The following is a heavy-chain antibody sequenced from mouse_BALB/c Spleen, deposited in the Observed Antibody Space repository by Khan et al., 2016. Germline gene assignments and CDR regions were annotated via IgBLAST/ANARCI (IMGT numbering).Heavy chain of an antibody. CDR2: INPGSGGT. CDR3: ARSDGYDVGYAY. V-gene: IGHV1-54*01. Sequence: QVQLQQSGAELVRPGTSVKVSCKASGYAFTNYLIEWVKQRPGQGLEWIGVINPGSGGTNYTEKFKGKATMTADKASNTAYMQLSSLASNDSAVFFCARSDGYDVGYAYWGQGTLVTVSA. J-gene: IGHJ3*01. D-gene: IGHD2-2*01. CDR1: GYAFTNYL.